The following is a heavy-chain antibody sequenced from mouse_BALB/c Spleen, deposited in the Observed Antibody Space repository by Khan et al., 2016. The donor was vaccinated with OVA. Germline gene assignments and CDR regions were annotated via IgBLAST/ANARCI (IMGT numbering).Heavy chain of an antibody. CDR2: INPHIGET. Sequence: VQLQQPGPELVKPGASVKISCKASGYSFTGYFMNWVMQSHGKSLEWIGRINPHIGETFYNQKFKGKATLTVDDSSSTAHMELRSLASEDSAVYYCARIYRSDFDYWGQGTTLTVSS. V-gene: IGHV1-20*02. CDR1: GYSFTGYF. J-gene: IGHJ2*01. CDR3: ARIYRSDFDY. D-gene: IGHD1-1*01.